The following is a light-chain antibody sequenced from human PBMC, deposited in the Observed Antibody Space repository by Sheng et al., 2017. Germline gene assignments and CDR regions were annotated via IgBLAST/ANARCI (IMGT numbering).Light chain of an antibody. CDR3: QQYSGSPFS. CDR1: QSISGRF. CDR2: GSS. Sequence: EIVLTQSPGTLSLSPGERATLSCRVSQSISGRFLAWYQQKPGQAPRLLIYGSSSRATGIPDRFSGSGSGTDFTLTISRLEPEDFAMYYCQQYSGSPFSFGPGTKVDIK. J-gene: IGKJ3*01. V-gene: IGKV3-20*01.